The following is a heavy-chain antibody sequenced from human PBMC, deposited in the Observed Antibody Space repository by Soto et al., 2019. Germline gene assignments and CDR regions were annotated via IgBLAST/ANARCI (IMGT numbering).Heavy chain of an antibody. D-gene: IGHD2-21*01. J-gene: IGHJ5*02. CDR3: ARGRGEFDA. V-gene: IGHV4-59*12. CDR2: TFDSGST. Sequence: LSLTCTVSGVSISYNYWSWIRQVPGKGLEWIGYTFDSGSTSYNPSLKSRATISGDTSKNQLSLNLRSVSAADTAVYYCARGRGEFDAWGQGTPVTVSS. CDR1: GVSISYNY.